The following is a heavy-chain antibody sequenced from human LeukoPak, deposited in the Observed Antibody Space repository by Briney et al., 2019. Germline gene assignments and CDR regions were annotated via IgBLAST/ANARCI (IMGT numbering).Heavy chain of an antibody. CDR1: GYTFTGYY. Sequence: ASVKVSCKASGYTFTGYYMHWVRQAPGQGLEWMGWINPNSGGTNCAQKFQGRVTMTRDTSISTAYMELSRLRSDDTAVYYCTLHSREPGFDYWGQGTLVTVSS. CDR3: TLHSREPGFDY. CDR2: INPNSGGT. D-gene: IGHD3-22*01. J-gene: IGHJ4*02. V-gene: IGHV1-2*02.